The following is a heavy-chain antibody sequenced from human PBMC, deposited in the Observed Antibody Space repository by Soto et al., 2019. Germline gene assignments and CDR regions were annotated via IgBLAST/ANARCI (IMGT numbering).Heavy chain of an antibody. V-gene: IGHV3-30*18. Sequence: GGSLRLSCAASGFTFSSYGMHWVRQAPGKGLEWVAVISYDGSNKYYADSVKGRFTISRDNSKNTLYLQMNSLRAEDTAVYYCAKVGPYYYDSSGYSNGMDVWGQGTTVTISS. D-gene: IGHD3-22*01. J-gene: IGHJ6*02. CDR3: AKVGPYYYDSSGYSNGMDV. CDR2: ISYDGSNK. CDR1: GFTFSSYG.